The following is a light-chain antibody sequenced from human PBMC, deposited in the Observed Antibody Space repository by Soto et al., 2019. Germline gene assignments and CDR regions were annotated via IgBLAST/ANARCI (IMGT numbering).Light chain of an antibody. CDR1: QDIRNF. J-gene: IGKJ5*01. CDR2: GAS. CDR3: QQYDNLHSIT. V-gene: IGKV1-33*01. Sequence: DIQMTQSPSSLSASVGDRVTITCQASQDIRNFLNWFQQKPGKSPKLLIYGASNLEPGVPSRFSGSGSGTDFSFTISSLQPEDIATYYCQQYDNLHSITFGQGTRLEIK.